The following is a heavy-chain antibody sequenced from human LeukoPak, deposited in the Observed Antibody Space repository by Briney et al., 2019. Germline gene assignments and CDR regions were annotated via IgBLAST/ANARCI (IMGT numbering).Heavy chain of an antibody. CDR3: ARAASSWSPYFDY. J-gene: IGHJ4*02. CDR1: GFTFSSYS. Sequence: GGSLRLSCAASGFTFSSYSMNWVRQAPGKGLEWVSSISSSSSYIYYADSVKGRFTISRDNAKNSLYLQMNSLRAEDTAVYYCARAASSWSPYFDYWGQGNLVTVSS. V-gene: IGHV3-21*01. CDR2: ISSSSSYI. D-gene: IGHD6-13*01.